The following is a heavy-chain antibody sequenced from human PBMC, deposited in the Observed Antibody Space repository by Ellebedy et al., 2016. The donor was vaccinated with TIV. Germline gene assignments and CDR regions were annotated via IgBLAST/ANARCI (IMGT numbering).Heavy chain of an antibody. CDR1: GFTSSSYS. D-gene: IGHD6-19*01. J-gene: IGHJ6*02. V-gene: IGHV3-48*01. CDR2: ISSSSSTI. CDR3: ARDRSEQWLVLVSYYYYGMDV. Sequence: PGGSLRLSCAASGFTSSSYSMNWVRQAPGKGLEWLSYISSSSSTIFYADSVKCRFTISRDNAKNSLYLQMNSLRAEDTAVYYCARDRSEQWLVLVSYYYYGMDVWGQGTTVTVSS.